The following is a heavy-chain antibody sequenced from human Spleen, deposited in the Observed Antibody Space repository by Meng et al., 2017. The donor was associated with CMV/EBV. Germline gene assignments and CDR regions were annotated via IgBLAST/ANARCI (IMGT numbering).Heavy chain of an antibody. CDR2: ISGSSDYI. Sequence: GGSLRLSCAASGFTFSSHYMSWVRQAPGKGLEWVSSISGSSDYIYYADSMKGRFAISRDNAKKSLYLQMNRLRAEDTAVYYCSRDLRSLTSIAVGFDPWGQGTLVTVSS. D-gene: IGHD6-19*01. CDR1: GFTFSSHY. V-gene: IGHV3-21*01. J-gene: IGHJ5*02. CDR3: SRDLRSLTSIAVGFDP.